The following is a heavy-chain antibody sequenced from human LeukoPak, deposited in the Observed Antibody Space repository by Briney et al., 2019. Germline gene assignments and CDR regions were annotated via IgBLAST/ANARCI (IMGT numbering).Heavy chain of an antibody. Sequence: SETLSLTCTVSGGSVSSSSYYWGWIRQPPGKGLEWIGSIYYSGSTNYNPSLKSRVTISVDTSKNQFSLKLSSVTAADTAVYYCARASHYYGGSGYLNWFDPWGQGTLVTVSS. D-gene: IGHD3-22*01. CDR2: IYYSGST. CDR1: GGSVSSSSYY. CDR3: ARASHYYGGSGYLNWFDP. V-gene: IGHV4-39*01. J-gene: IGHJ5*02.